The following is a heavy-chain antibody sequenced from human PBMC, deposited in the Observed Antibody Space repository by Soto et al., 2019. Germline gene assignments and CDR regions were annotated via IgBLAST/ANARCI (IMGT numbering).Heavy chain of an antibody. V-gene: IGHV4-61*08. J-gene: IGHJ6*02. CDR1: GGSISSGDYC. CDR2: IYYSGST. CDR3: ARRQTIPYYDTSGYPNYNYYGMDV. Sequence: SETLSLTCTVSGGSISSGDYCWSWIRQPPGKGLEWIGYIYYSGSTNYNPSLKSRVTISVDTSKNQFSLKLSSVTAADTAMYYCARRQTIPYYDTSGYPNYNYYGMDVWGQGTTVTVSS. D-gene: IGHD3-22*01.